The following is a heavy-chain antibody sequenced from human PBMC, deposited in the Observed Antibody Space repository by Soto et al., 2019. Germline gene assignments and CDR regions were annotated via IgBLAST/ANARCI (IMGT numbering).Heavy chain of an antibody. Sequence: GGSLRLSCAVSGFTFSSYSMNWVRQAPGKGLEWVSFISRSNIPVYYADSAKGRFTISRDNSKNSLYLQMNSLRDEDTAVYYCAKERSSGWSFDYWGQGTLVTVSS. CDR3: AKERSSGWSFDY. CDR1: GFTFSSYS. J-gene: IGHJ4*02. CDR2: ISRSNIPV. D-gene: IGHD6-19*01. V-gene: IGHV3-48*02.